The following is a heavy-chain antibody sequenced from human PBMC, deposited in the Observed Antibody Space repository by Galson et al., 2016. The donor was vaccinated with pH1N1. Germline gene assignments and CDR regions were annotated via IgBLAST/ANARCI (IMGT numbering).Heavy chain of an antibody. J-gene: IGHJ4*02. V-gene: IGHV4-34*01. CDR3: ARVDFGGKLGD. Sequence: ETLSLTCTVYGGSFSDYYWSWIRQPPGKGLEWIGEVNPSGSTIYNPSLNSRVIISADTSRNQFSLKLTSVTAADAAVYFCARVDFGGKLGDWGQGTQVTVSS. CDR1: GGSFSDYY. CDR2: VNPSGST. D-gene: IGHD3-10*01.